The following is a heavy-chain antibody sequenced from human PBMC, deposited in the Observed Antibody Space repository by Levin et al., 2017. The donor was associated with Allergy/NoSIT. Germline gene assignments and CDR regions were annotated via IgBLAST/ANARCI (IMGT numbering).Heavy chain of an antibody. CDR1: GYTFTGYY. V-gene: IGHV1-2*02. CDR2: INPNSGGT. J-gene: IGHJ4*02. D-gene: IGHD6-19*01. CDR3: ARDLGHHRKPPRLVQDY. Sequence: ASVKVSCKASGYTFTGYYMHWVRQAPGQGLEWMGWINPNSGGTNYAQKFQGRVTMTRDTSISTAYMELSRLRSDDTAVYYCARDLGHHRKPPRLVQDYWGQGTLVTVSS.